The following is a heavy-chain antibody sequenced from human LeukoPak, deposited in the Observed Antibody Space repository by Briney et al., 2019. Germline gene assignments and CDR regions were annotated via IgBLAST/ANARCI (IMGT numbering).Heavy chain of an antibody. CDR1: GGSISSSNW. Sequence: PSETLSLTCTVSGGSISSSNWWSWVRQPPGKGLEWIGEIYHSGSTNYNPSLKSRVTISVDKSKNQFSLKLSSVTAADTVVYYCARGTSIGSSWFDYYYYYMDVWGKGTTVTVSS. CDR3: ARGTSIGSSWFDYYYYYMDV. CDR2: IYHSGST. D-gene: IGHD6-13*01. J-gene: IGHJ6*03. V-gene: IGHV4-4*02.